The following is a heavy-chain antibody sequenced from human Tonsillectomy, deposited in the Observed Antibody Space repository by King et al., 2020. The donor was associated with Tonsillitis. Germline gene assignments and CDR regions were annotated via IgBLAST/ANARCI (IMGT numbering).Heavy chain of an antibody. Sequence: VQLVESGGGVVQPGGSLRLSCAASGFTFSSYGMHWVRQAPGKGLEWVAFIRYDGSNKYYADSVKGRFTISRDNSKNTLYLQMNSLRAEDTAVYRTSYDSSGYGAFDIWGQGTMVTVSS. J-gene: IGHJ3*02. D-gene: IGHD3-22*01. CDR2: IRYDGSNK. CDR1: GFTFSSYG. CDR3: SYDSSGYGAFDI. V-gene: IGHV3-30*02.